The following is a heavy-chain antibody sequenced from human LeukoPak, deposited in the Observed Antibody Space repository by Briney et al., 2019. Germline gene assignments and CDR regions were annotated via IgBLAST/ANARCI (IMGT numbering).Heavy chain of an antibody. V-gene: IGHV3-11*01. CDR1: GFTFSDYD. J-gene: IGHJ4*02. D-gene: IGHD3-10*01. CDR3: ARAPGGSGSYLDY. Sequence: GGSLRLSCAASGFTFSDYDMSWIRQAPGKGLEWLSYLSSSNTISYADSVKGRFTISRDNAKNSLYLQMNSLRAEDTAVYYCARAPGGSGSYLDYWGQGTLVTVSS. CDR2: LSSSNTI.